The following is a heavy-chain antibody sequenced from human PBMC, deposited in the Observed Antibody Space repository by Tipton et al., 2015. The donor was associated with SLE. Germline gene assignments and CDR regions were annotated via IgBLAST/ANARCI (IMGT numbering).Heavy chain of an antibody. CDR3: ARGTPFMEWERNWFDP. V-gene: IGHV4-59*11. J-gene: IGHJ5*02. D-gene: IGHD3-3*01. CDR1: GDSINSHY. CDR2: IDHRGST. Sequence: TLSLTCTVSGDSINSHYWSWIRQPPGKGLEWIGEIDHRGSTNYNPSLKSRVTISADTSKNQFSLRLRSVTASDTAFYYCARGTPFMEWERNWFDPWGQGTLVIVSS.